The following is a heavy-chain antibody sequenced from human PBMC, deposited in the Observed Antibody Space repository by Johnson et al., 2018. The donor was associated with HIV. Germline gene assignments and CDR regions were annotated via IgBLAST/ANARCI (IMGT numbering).Heavy chain of an antibody. V-gene: IGHV3-7*02. J-gene: IGHJ3*02. CDR3: ANMDYGDYVHDAFDI. Sequence: VQLVESGGDLVQPGGSLRLSCTASGFTFSDYWMTWVRQAPGKGLEWVANIQQDGTAKYYADSVKGRFTISRDNSKNTLYLQMNSLRAEDTAVYYCANMDYGDYVHDAFDIWGQGTMVTVSS. D-gene: IGHD4-17*01. CDR1: GFTFSDYW. CDR2: IQQDGTAK.